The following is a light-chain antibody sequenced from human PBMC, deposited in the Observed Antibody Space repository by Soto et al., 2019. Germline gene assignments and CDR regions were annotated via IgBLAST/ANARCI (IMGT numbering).Light chain of an antibody. CDR3: SSYTSSSTPVV. CDR2: EVS. CDR1: SSDVGGYNY. V-gene: IGLV2-14*01. Sequence: QSALTQPASVSGSPGQSIAISCTGSSSDVGGYNYVSWYQQHPGKAPKVMIFEVSNRPSGVSDRFSGSKSGNTASLTISGLQTEDEADYYCSSYTSSSTPVVFGGGTQLTVL. J-gene: IGLJ2*01.